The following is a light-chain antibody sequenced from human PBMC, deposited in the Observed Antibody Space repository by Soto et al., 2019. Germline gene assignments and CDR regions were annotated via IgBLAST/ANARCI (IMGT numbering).Light chain of an antibody. CDR3: ATWDDSLNGPV. J-gene: IGLJ3*02. Sequence: QSVLTQPPSASGTPGQRVTISCSGRSSNIGSNAVNWFQQLPGMAPKLLMYGDNQRPSGVPDRFSGSKSGASASLAIGGLQSDDEADYYCATWDDSLNGPVFGGGTKLTVL. CDR2: GDN. V-gene: IGLV1-44*01. CDR1: SSNIGSNA.